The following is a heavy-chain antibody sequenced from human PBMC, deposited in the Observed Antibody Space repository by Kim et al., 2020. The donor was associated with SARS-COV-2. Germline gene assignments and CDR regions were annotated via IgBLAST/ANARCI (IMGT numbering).Heavy chain of an antibody. CDR3: ARVLFGSGNSWFDP. V-gene: IGHV1-3*01. D-gene: IGHD5-12*01. Sequence: SQEFQDRVTLTMDNSASTAYMELSSLRSEETAIYYCARVLFGSGNSWFDPWGQGTLVTVSS. J-gene: IGHJ5*02.